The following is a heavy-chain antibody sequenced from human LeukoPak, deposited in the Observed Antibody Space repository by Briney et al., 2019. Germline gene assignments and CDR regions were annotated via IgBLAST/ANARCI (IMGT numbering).Heavy chain of an antibody. CDR3: ARGLSGTGDQ. Sequence: GGSLRLSCAASGFTFSSYSMSWVRQAPGKGLEWVSSITTSSTYISYADPVKGRFTISRDNAKNTLYLQMNSLRAEDTAVYYCARGLSGTGDQWGQGTLVTVSS. J-gene: IGHJ4*02. CDR2: ITTSSTYI. CDR1: GFTFSSYS. V-gene: IGHV3-21*04. D-gene: IGHD1-1*01.